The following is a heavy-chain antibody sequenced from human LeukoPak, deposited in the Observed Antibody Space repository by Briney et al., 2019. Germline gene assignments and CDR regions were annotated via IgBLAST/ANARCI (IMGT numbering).Heavy chain of an antibody. Sequence: SETLSLTCTVSGGSISSYYWSWIRQPPGKGLEWIGYIYSGGSTNYNPSLKSRVTISVDTSKNQFSLKLNSVTAADSAVYYCARRRFSLDFWGQGTLVTVSS. CDR1: GGSISSYY. V-gene: IGHV4-4*09. CDR2: IYSGGST. CDR3: ARRRFSLDF. J-gene: IGHJ4*02. D-gene: IGHD3-3*01.